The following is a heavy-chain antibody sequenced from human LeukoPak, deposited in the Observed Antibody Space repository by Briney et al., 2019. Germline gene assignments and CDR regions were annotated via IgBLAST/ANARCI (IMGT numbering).Heavy chain of an antibody. Sequence: ASVKVSCKASGYTFTSYYMHWVRQAPGQGLEWMGIINPSGGSTNYAQKFQGRVTMTRDMSTSTVYMELSSLRSEDTAVYYCARGDGYSYGGYYFDYWGQGTLVTVSS. CDR1: GYTFTSYY. V-gene: IGHV1-46*01. CDR3: ARGDGYSYGGYYFDY. CDR2: INPSGGST. J-gene: IGHJ4*02. D-gene: IGHD5-18*01.